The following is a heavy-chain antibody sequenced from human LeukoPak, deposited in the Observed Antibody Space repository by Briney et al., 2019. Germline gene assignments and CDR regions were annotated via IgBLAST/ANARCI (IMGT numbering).Heavy chain of an antibody. CDR3: ASPWGSRDY. CDR2: IKQDGSEK. V-gene: IGHV3-7*01. D-gene: IGHD1-26*01. J-gene: IGHJ4*02. CDR1: GFTFSSYW. Sequence: GGSLRLSCAASGFTFSSYWMSWVRQAPGKGLEWVANIKQDGSEKYYVHSVKGRFTISRDNAKNSLYLQMHSLRAEDTAVYYCASPWGSRDYWGQGTLVTVSS.